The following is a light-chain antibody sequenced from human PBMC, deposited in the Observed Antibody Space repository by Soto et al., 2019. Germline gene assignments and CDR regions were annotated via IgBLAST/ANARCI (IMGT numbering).Light chain of an antibody. CDR2: DAS. Sequence: DSQMARSPSTLSASVGDRVTITCRASQSVGYYLAWYQQKPGKAPTFLVYDASNLHSGVPSRFSGSGSGTEFTLTISSLQPDDFATYYCQQYYSSWTFGPGTKVDIK. CDR3: QQYYSSWT. CDR1: QSVGYY. V-gene: IGKV1-5*01. J-gene: IGKJ1*01.